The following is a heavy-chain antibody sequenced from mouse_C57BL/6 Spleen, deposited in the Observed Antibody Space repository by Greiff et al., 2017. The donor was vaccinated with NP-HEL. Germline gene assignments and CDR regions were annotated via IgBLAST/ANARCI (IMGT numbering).Heavy chain of an antibody. D-gene: IGHD2-3*01. Sequence: QVQLQQPGAELVKPGASVKLSCKASGYTFTSYWMHWVKQRPGQGLEWIGMIHPNSGSTNYNEKFKSKATLTVDKSSSTAYMQLSSLTSADSAVYYCARDDGAWFAYWGQGTLVTVSA. CDR1: GYTFTSYW. J-gene: IGHJ3*01. CDR3: ARDDGAWFAY. CDR2: IHPNSGST. V-gene: IGHV1-64*01.